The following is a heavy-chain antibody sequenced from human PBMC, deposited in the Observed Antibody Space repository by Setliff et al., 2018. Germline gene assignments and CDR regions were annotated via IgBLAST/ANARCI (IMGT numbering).Heavy chain of an antibody. V-gene: IGHV3-11*04. J-gene: IGHJ6*02. CDR1: GFGFSYFY. CDR3: ARDGVSYAMDV. Sequence: PGGSLRLSCAASGFGFSYFYMSWVRQAPGKGLEWLSKISGSGTTIFYADSVRGRFTISRDNAKNLLYLQMNNLRVEDTALYSCARDGVSYAMDVWGHGTTVTVSS. CDR2: ISGSGTTI.